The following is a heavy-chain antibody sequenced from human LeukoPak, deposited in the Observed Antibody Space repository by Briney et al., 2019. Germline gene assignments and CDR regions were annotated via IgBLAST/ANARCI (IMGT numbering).Heavy chain of an antibody. J-gene: IGHJ4*02. D-gene: IGHD6-19*01. CDR2: ISPYNGNT. CDR1: GYDFTSVG. Sequence: ASVKVSFKASGYDFTSVGITWVRRAPGQGLEWMGWISPYNGNTRYAQKFQGRVAMTTDTSTTTAYTELRGLRFNDTAVYYCARAGSGSGWYFDYWGQGTLVTVSS. CDR3: ARAGSGSGWYFDY. V-gene: IGHV1-18*01.